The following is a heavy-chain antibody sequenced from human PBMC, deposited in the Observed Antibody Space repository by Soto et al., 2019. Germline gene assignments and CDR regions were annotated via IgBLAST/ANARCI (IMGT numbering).Heavy chain of an antibody. Sequence: SETLSLTCTVSGGSISSSSYYWSWIRQPPGKGLEWIGYIYYSGSTNYNPSLKSRVTISVDTSKNQFSLKLSSVTAADTAVYYCARGEWELPGDDAFDIWGQGTMVTVSS. CDR1: GGSISSSSYY. CDR2: IYYSGST. D-gene: IGHD1-26*01. CDR3: ARGEWELPGDDAFDI. J-gene: IGHJ3*02. V-gene: IGHV4-61*01.